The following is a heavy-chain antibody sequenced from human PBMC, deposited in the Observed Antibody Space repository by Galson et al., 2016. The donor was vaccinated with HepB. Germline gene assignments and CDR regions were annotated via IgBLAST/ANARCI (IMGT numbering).Heavy chain of an antibody. CDR3: AMDYGGNSAVDC. CDR2: IYHSGTT. CDR1: GGSISSRNW. V-gene: IGHV4-4*02. D-gene: IGHD4-23*01. Sequence: SETLSLTCAVSGGSISSRNWWNWVRQAPGKGLEWIGEIYHSGTTNYNPSLKSPVTISVDKSKKQFSLKRSSVTAADTAVDYCAMDYGGNSAVDCWGQGTLVTVSS. J-gene: IGHJ4*02.